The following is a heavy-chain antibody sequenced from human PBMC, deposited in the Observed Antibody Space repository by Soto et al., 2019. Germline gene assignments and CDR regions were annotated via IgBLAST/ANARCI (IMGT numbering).Heavy chain of an antibody. V-gene: IGHV4-39*01. CDR2: IYYSGST. D-gene: IGHD3-16*02. CDR1: GGSISSSSYY. CDR3: VRITFGGVIADY. J-gene: IGHJ4*02. Sequence: QLQLQESGPGLVKPSETLSLTCTVSGGSISSSSYYWGWIRQPPGKGLEWIGSIYYSGSTEYNLFLKWLVHISVVTSKNQFSLKLSSVTAADTAVYYCVRITFGGVIADYWGQGTLVTVSS.